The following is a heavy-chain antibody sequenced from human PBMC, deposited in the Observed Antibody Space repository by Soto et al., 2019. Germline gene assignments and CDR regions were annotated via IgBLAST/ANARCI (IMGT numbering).Heavy chain of an antibody. Sequence: PSETLSLTCTVSGGSISSGGYYWSWIRQHPGKGLEWIGYIYYSGSTYYNPSLKSRVTISVDTSKNQFSLKLSSVTAADTAVYYCARDFMWFGPSYGMDVWGQGTTVTVSS. CDR2: IYYSGST. CDR3: ARDFMWFGPSYGMDV. D-gene: IGHD3-10*01. V-gene: IGHV4-31*02. CDR1: GGSISSGGYY. J-gene: IGHJ6*02.